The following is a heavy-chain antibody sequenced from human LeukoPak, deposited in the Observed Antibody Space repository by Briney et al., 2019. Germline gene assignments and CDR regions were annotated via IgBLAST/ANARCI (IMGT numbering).Heavy chain of an antibody. CDR2: IHPSGML. CDR1: GASFNSDDQY. J-gene: IGHJ4*02. Sequence: SETLSLTCTVSGASFNSDDQYWNCIRQSPGKGLEWIGSIHPSGMLYNNPSLESRVTMSRDTSKNQFSLNLNSVTAADTAVYFCSRGLDSRKLGYWGRGILVTVSS. D-gene: IGHD3-22*01. CDR3: SRGLDSRKLGY. V-gene: IGHV4-31*03.